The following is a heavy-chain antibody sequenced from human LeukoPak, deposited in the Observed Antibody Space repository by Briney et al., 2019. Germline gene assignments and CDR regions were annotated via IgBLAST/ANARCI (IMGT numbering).Heavy chain of an antibody. CDR3: ADADGSGWLTFDY. Sequence: SETLSLTCTVSGGSISSSSYYWGWIRQPPGKGLEWIGSIYYSGSTYYNPSLKSRVTISVDTSKNQFSLKLSSVTAADTAVYYCADADGSGWLTFDYWGQGTLVTVSS. CDR2: IYYSGST. D-gene: IGHD6-13*01. V-gene: IGHV4-39*01. J-gene: IGHJ4*02. CDR1: GGSISSSSYY.